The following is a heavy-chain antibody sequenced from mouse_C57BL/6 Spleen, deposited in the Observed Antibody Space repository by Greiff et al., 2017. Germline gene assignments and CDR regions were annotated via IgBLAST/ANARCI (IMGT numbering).Heavy chain of an antibody. CDR2: IHPNSGST. D-gene: IGHD1-1*01. Sequence: VQLQQPGAELVKPGASVKLSCKASGYTFTSYWMHWVKQRPGQGLEWIGMIHPNSGSTNYNEKFKSKATLTVDKSSSTAYMQLSSLTSEDSAVYYCASSYYYGSSQAWFAYWGQGTLVTVSA. J-gene: IGHJ3*01. CDR3: ASSYYYGSSQAWFAY. CDR1: GYTFTSYW. V-gene: IGHV1-64*01.